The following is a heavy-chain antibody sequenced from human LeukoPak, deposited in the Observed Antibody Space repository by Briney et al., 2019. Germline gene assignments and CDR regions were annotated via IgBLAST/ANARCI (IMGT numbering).Heavy chain of an antibody. J-gene: IGHJ4*02. CDR2: IYYSGST. CDR3: ARVGYDFWSGYLTD. D-gene: IGHD3-3*01. CDR1: GGSISSGGYY. Sequence: PSQTLSLTCTVSGGSISSGGYYWSWIRQHPGKGLEWIGYIYYSGSTYYNPSLKSRVTISVDTSKNQFSLKLSSVTAADTAVYYCARVGYDFWSGYLTDWGQGTLVTVSS. V-gene: IGHV4-30-4*08.